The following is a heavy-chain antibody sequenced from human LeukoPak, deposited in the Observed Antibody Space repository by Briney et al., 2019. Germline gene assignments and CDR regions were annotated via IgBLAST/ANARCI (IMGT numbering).Heavy chain of an antibody. D-gene: IGHD5-18*01. V-gene: IGHV3-64D*09. CDR2: ISSNGGNT. J-gene: IGHJ4*02. CDR3: VKDGYNYGLYYFDY. Sequence: GSLRLSCSASGFIFSSYAMHWVRQAPGRGLEYVSAISSNGGNTYYADSVKGRFTISRDNSKNTLYLQMSSLRAEDTAVYYCVKDGYNYGLYYFDYWGQGTLVTVSS. CDR1: GFIFSSYA.